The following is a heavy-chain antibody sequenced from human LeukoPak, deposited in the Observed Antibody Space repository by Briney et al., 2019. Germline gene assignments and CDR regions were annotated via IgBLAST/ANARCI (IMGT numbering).Heavy chain of an antibody. CDR2: IFYSGST. J-gene: IGHJ5*02. Sequence: SETLSLTCTVSGGSINGYYWSWIRQSPGKGLEWIGYIFYSGSTNYNPSLKSRVTISVDTSKNQFSLKLSSVTAADTAVYYCARYVVSPNWFDPWGQGTLVTVSS. CDR3: ARYVVSPNWFDP. CDR1: GGSINGYY. V-gene: IGHV4-59*01. D-gene: IGHD2-15*01.